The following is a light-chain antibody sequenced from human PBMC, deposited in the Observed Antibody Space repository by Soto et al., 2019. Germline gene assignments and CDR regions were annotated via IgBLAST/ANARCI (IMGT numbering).Light chain of an antibody. V-gene: IGLV2-8*01. CDR1: SSDVGGYNY. CDR3: SSYAGSNIFYV. CDR2: EVT. Sequence: QSVLTQPPSASGSPGQSVTISCTGTSSDVGGYNYVSWYQQHPGIAPKLMIYEVTKRPSGVPDRFSGSKSGNTASLTVSGLQAEDEADYYCSSYAGSNIFYVFGTGTKVTVL. J-gene: IGLJ1*01.